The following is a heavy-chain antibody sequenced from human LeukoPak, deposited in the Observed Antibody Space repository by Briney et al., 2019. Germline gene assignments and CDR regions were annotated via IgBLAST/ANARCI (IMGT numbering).Heavy chain of an antibody. Sequence: SQTLSLTCTVSGGSISSADYYWSWIRQPPGRGLEWNGYIYNSGSTYYNTSLKSRVTISADTSKNQFPTKLSSVTAADTAVYYCARHDYGDYCAFDIGGQGTTVTVSS. V-gene: IGHV4-30-4*01. CDR2: IYNSGST. CDR3: ARHDYGDYCAFDI. J-gene: IGHJ3*02. D-gene: IGHD4-17*01. CDR1: GGSISSADYY.